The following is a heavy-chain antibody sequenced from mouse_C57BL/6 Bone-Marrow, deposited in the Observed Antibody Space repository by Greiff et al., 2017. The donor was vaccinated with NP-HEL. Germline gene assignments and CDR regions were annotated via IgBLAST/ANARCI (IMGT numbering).Heavy chain of an antibody. CDR1: GYTFTSYT. J-gene: IGHJ3*01. CDR2: INPSSGYT. Sequence: LQESGAELARPGASVKMSCKASGYTFTSYTMHWVKQRPGQGLEWIGYINPSSGYTKYNQKFKDKATLTADKSSSTAYMQLSSLTSEDSAVYYCARQNYYGSSYPWFAYWGQGTLVTVSA. V-gene: IGHV1-4*01. D-gene: IGHD1-1*01. CDR3: ARQNYYGSSYPWFAY.